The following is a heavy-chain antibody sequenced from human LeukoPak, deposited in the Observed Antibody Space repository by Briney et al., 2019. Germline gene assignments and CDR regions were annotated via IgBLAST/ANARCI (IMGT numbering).Heavy chain of an antibody. V-gene: IGHV1-18*04. Sequence: ASVKVSCKASGYTFTGYYMHWVRQAPGQGLEWMGWISSYNGNTKNAQKLQGRVILTTDTSTSTAYMELTSLRSDDTAVYYCARDEYRSWYSEWGQGTLVTVSS. CDR1: GYTFTGYY. CDR3: ARDEYRSWYSE. J-gene: IGHJ4*02. CDR2: ISSYNGNT. D-gene: IGHD6-13*01.